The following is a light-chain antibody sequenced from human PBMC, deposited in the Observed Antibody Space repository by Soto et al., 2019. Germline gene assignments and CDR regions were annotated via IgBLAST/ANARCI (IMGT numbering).Light chain of an antibody. Sequence: EIGMTQSRSTVSVAPGQGLTPSCMASQTVPARIAWYQPKPGQAPSLLIYRASTRATGVPDRFSGTGSGTEFTLTISSLKSEDYAVYYCQQYKPWPPITFGQGTRLEIK. V-gene: IGKV3-15*01. CDR3: QQYKPWPPIT. CDR2: RAS. CDR1: QTVPAR. J-gene: IGKJ5*01.